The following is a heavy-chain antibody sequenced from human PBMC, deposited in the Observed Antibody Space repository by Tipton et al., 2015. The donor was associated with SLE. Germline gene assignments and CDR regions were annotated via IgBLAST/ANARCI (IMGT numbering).Heavy chain of an antibody. CDR1: GYTFTTYG. CDR3: AKDRVFGELGAFDM. CDR2: INPYTGRT. D-gene: IGHD6-6*01. J-gene: IGHJ3*02. V-gene: IGHV1-2*02. Sequence: QLVQPGAEVKKPGASVRVSCKASGYTFTTYGISWVRQAPGQGLEWMAWINPYTGRTDYSQKFRGRVTVTRDTSTSTVYMEMSRLTSDDTAVYYCAKDRVFGELGAFDMWGQGTMVTVSS.